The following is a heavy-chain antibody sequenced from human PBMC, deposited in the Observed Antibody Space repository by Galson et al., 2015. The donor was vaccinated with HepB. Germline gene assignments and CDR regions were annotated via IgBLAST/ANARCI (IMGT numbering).Heavy chain of an antibody. J-gene: IGHJ4*02. CDR3: AKGSGSWGFDY. D-gene: IGHD1-26*01. CDR2: LSNSGDTT. CDR1: GFTCNNYA. Sequence: SLRLSCAASGFTCNNYAMSWVRQAPGKGLEWVSSLSNSGDTTYYRDSVKGRFTISRDNSRNTVSLQMNSLRAEDTSVYYCAKGSGSWGFDYWGQGTLVTVSS. V-gene: IGHV3-23*01.